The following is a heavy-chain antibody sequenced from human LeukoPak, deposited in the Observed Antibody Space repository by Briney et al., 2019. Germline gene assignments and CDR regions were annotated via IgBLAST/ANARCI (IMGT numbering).Heavy chain of an antibody. Sequence: GASVKVSCKASGYTFTSYDINWVRQATGQGLEWMGWMNPNSGNTGYAQKFQGRVTMTRNTSISTAYMELSSLRSEDTAVYYCANNEEDYTAMLGTYHYYFDYWGQGTLVTVSS. CDR1: GYTFTSYD. CDR3: ANNEEDYTAMLGTYHYYFDY. J-gene: IGHJ4*02. CDR2: MNPNSGNT. D-gene: IGHD5-18*01. V-gene: IGHV1-8*01.